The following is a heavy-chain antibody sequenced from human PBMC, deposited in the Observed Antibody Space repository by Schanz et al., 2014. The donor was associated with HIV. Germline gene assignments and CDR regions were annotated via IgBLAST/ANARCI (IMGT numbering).Heavy chain of an antibody. Sequence: QVQLQESGPGLVKPSQTLSLTCTVSGGSINSGGYYWRLIRQRPGMGLEWIGHIYSGGSTSYNPSRESRVSISLDTSKNQFTLKLTSVTAADTAVYYCARGDAWVAADYGGQGTLVTVSS. CDR1: GGSINSGGYY. V-gene: IGHV4-31*03. J-gene: IGHJ4*02. D-gene: IGHD1-26*01. CDR3: ARGDAWVAADY. CDR2: IYSGGST.